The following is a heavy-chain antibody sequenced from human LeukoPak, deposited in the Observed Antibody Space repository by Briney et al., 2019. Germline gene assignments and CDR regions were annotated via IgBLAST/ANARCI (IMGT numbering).Heavy chain of an antibody. CDR3: ARDPGRIPLDF. CDR2: ISAYNGNT. Sequence: ASVKVSCKTSGYTFTGYYLHWVRQAPGQGLEWMGWISAYNGNTNYAQKLQGRVTMTTDTSTSTVYLELRSLRSDDTAVYYCARDPGRIPLDFWGQGTLVTVSS. D-gene: IGHD2-21*01. CDR1: GYTFTGYY. V-gene: IGHV1-18*04. J-gene: IGHJ4*02.